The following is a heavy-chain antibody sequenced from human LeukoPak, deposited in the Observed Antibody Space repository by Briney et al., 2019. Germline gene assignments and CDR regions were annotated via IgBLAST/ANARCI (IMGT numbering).Heavy chain of an antibody. CDR2: IYYSGST. D-gene: IGHD4-17*01. Sequence: SETLSLTCTVSGGSISSYYWSWIRQPPGKGLGWIGYIYYSGSTNYNPSLKSRVTISVDTSKNQFSLKLSSVTAADTAVYYCARVRDGDYALAYWGQGTLVTVSS. CDR3: ARVRDGDYALAY. V-gene: IGHV4-59*01. J-gene: IGHJ4*02. CDR1: GGSISSYY.